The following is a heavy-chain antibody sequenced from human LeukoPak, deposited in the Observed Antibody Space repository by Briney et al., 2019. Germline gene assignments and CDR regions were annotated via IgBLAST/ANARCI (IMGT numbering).Heavy chain of an antibody. D-gene: IGHD3-10*01. J-gene: IGHJ5*02. V-gene: IGHV3-7*01. CDR1: GFTFSSYW. CDR3: ARGKALWFGESTRNWFDP. CDR2: INQDGSEK. Sequence: GGSLRLSCAASGFTFSSYWMSWVRQAPGKGLEWVANINQDGSEKYFVDSVKGRFTISRDNAKNSLYLQMNSLRAEDTAVYYCARGKALWFGESTRNWFDPWGQGALVTVSS.